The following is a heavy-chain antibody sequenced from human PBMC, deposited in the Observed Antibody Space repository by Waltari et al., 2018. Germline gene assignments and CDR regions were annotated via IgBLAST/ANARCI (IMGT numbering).Heavy chain of an antibody. J-gene: IGHJ4*02. Sequence: VQLVESGGGLMQPGGSLSLSCAASGFSVSRNYRSWVRQAPGKGLEWVSLNYTDGTAYYADSVKGRFTISRDNSKNTLNLQMNSLRAEDTAVYYCTREDQGQPGGYWGQGTLVTVSS. D-gene: IGHD2-2*01. V-gene: IGHV3-53*01. CDR1: GFSVSRNY. CDR2: NYTDGTA. CDR3: TREDQGQPGGY.